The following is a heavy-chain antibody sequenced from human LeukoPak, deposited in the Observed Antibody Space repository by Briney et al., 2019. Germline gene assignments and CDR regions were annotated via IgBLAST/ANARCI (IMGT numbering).Heavy chain of an antibody. CDR3: ASCPLEYSSSSGHSFYY. D-gene: IGHD6-6*01. J-gene: IGHJ4*02. V-gene: IGHV1-69*05. CDR1: GGTFSSYA. Sequence: SVKVSCKASGGTFSSYAISWVRQAPGQGLEWMGGIIPIFGTANYAQKFQGRVTITTDESTSTAYMELSSPRSEDTAVYYCASCPLEYSSSSGHSFYYWGQGTLVTVSS. CDR2: IIPIFGTA.